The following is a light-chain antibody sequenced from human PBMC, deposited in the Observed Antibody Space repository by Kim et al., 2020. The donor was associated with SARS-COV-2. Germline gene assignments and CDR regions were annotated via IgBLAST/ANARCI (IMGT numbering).Light chain of an antibody. CDR3: QNYNSAPFT. CDR2: SAF. Sequence: DIQMTQSPSSLSASVGDTVTITCRASQGISNYLAWYQQKPEKVPNLLIYSAFILQSGVPSRFSGGGSGTDFILTISGLQPDDVAIYYCQNYNSAPFTFAPGTKVVIK. V-gene: IGKV1-27*01. CDR1: QGISNY. J-gene: IGKJ3*01.